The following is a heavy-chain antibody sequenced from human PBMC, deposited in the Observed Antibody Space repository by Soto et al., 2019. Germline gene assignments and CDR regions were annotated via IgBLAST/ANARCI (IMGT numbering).Heavy chain of an antibody. Sequence: GEPLNISCKGSGYSFTSSWIGWVRQMPGKGLEWMGIIYPGDSDTRYSPSFQGQVTISADKPISTAYLQWSSLKASDTAMYYCARRDRATGWFDPWGQGTLVTVSS. D-gene: IGHD4-4*01. CDR1: GYSFTSSW. CDR3: ARRDRATGWFDP. J-gene: IGHJ5*02. CDR2: IYPGDSDT. V-gene: IGHV5-51*01.